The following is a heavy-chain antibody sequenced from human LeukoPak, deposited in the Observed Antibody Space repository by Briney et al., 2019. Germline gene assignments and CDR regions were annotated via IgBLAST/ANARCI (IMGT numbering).Heavy chain of an antibody. CDR3: AREIVVVPAADYYYYGMDV. Sequence: ASVKVSCKASGYTFTSYDINWVRQATGQGLEWMGWMNPHSGNTGYAQKFQGGVTMTRNTSISTAYMELSSLRSEDTAVYYCAREIVVVPAADYYYYGMDVWGQGTTVTVSS. CDR1: GYTFTSYD. J-gene: IGHJ6*02. CDR2: MNPHSGNT. D-gene: IGHD2-2*01. V-gene: IGHV1-8*01.